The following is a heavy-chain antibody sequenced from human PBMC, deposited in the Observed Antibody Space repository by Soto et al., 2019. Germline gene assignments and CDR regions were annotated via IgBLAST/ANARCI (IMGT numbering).Heavy chain of an antibody. D-gene: IGHD3-10*01. CDR3: ARETVRGVFSFAY. V-gene: IGHV1-3*01. Sequence: QVQLVQSGAEVKKPGASVKVSCKASGYTFTSYAMHWVRQAPGQRLEWMGWINAGNGNTKYSQKFQGRVTITRDTSASTAYMELSSLRSEDTAVYYCARETVRGVFSFAYWGQGTLVTVSS. CDR2: INAGNGNT. CDR1: GYTFTSYA. J-gene: IGHJ4*02.